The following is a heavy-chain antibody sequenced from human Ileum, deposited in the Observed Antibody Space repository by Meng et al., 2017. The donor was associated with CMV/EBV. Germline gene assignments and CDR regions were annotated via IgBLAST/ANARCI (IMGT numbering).Heavy chain of an antibody. Sequence: GGSLRLSCAVSGVSFSSYAMTWVRQAPGKGLEWVSIVSGADSSTYYADSVKGRFTISRDNSKNMLSLEMSSLRAEDTAVYYCVKGRRGVDYWGQGTLVTVSS. CDR2: VSGADSST. V-gene: IGHV3-23*03. CDR1: GVSFSSYA. CDR3: VKGRRGVDY. J-gene: IGHJ4*02.